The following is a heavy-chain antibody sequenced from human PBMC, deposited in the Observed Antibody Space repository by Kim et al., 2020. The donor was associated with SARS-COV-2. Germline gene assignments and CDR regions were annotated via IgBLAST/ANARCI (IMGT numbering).Heavy chain of an antibody. CDR1: GGSISSGDYY. J-gene: IGHJ5*02. V-gene: IGHV4-30-4*08. CDR2: IYYTGSS. D-gene: IGHD2-21*02. Sequence: SETLSLTCTVSGGSISSGDYYWSWIRQPPGKGLEWVGYIYYTGSSHYNPSLNSPVTISIYTSKNQLSLKLSSVTAAAAAVYYCARGPPIGSGDCYSPWG. CDR3: ARGPPIGSGDCYSP.